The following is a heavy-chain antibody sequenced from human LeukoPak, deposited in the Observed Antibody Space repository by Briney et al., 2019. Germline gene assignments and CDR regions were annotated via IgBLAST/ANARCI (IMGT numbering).Heavy chain of an antibody. Sequence: SETLSLTCAVYGGSFSGYYWSWIRQPPGKGLEWIGEINHSGSTNYNPSLKRRVTISVDTSKNQFSLKLSSVTAADTAVYYCARTRTRILGYWGQGTLVTVSS. J-gene: IGHJ4*02. CDR3: ARTRTRILGY. CDR2: INHSGST. CDR1: GGSFSGYY. D-gene: IGHD1-1*01. V-gene: IGHV4-34*01.